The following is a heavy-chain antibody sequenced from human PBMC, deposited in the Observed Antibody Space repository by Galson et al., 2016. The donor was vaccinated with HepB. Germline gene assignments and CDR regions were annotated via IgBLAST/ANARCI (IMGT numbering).Heavy chain of an antibody. V-gene: IGHV4-30-4*01. D-gene: IGHD4-17*01. CDR1: GGSISSGDSY. CDR3: ARAYGDYEADAFDI. J-gene: IGHJ3*02. CDR2: IYQTGRT. Sequence: TLSLTCTVSGGSISSGDSYWSWLRQPPGKGLEWTGYIYQTGRTYNTPSLKTRMTISVDVSNDQFSLNLNSATSADTAIYYCARAYGDYEADAFDICGLGAMVTVSA.